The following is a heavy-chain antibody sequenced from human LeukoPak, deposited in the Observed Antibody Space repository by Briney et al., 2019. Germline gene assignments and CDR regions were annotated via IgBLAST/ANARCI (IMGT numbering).Heavy chain of an antibody. CDR1: LGTFSSYA. J-gene: IGHJ4*02. V-gene: IGHV1-69*05. CDR3: ARGPEPERFDY. CDR2: IIPIFGTA. D-gene: IGHD1-1*01. Sequence: ASVNDSCKASLGTFSSYAMSWVRQAPGQGLEWMGGIIPIFGTANYAQKFQGRVTITTDEYTSTAYMELSSLRSEDTAVYYCARGPEPERFDYSGQGTLVTVSS.